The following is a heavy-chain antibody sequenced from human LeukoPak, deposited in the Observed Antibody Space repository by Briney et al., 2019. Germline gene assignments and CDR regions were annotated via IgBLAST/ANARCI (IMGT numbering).Heavy chain of an antibody. V-gene: IGHV3-48*04. CDR2: ISSSGRTT. D-gene: IGHD2-15*01. CDR3: ARGPRDPTEFCSGGRCSPTYEV. J-gene: IGHJ4*02. Sequence: PGGSLRLSCAASRFTFSSYSMKWIRQAPGKGLEWVSYISSSGRTTYYADSVKGRFTISRDNAKNSVYLQMNSLRVDDTGVYYCARGPRDPTEFCSGGRCSPTYEVWGQGTLVTVSS. CDR1: RFTFSSYS.